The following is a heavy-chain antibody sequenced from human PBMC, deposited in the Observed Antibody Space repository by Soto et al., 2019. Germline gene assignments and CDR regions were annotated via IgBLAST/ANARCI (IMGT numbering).Heavy chain of an antibody. J-gene: IGHJ6*03. CDR2: IYSGGST. CDR3: AREMTTVIYYYYYYMDV. Sequence: GGSLRLSCAASGFTVSSNYMSWVRQAPGKGLEWVSVIYSGGSTYYADSVKGRFTISRDNSKNTLYLQMNSLRAEDTAVYYCAREMTTVIYYYYYYMDVWGKGTTVTVSS. V-gene: IGHV3-66*01. CDR1: GFTVSSNY. D-gene: IGHD4-17*01.